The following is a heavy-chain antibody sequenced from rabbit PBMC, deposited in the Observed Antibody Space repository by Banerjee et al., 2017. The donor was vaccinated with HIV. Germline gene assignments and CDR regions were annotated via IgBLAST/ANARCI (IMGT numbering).Heavy chain of an antibody. CDR3: ARDYINGYTDYVFNL. D-gene: IGHD6-1*01. Sequence: QEQLVESGGGLVQPEGSLTLTCKASGFTLSNYWMWWVRQAPGKGLEWIACIGAGSSGTTYYASWAKGRFTISKTSSTTVTLQMTSLTAADTATYFCARDYINGYTDYVFNLWGQGTLVTVS. V-gene: IGHV1S45*01. CDR1: GFTLSNYW. CDR2: IGAGSSGTT. J-gene: IGHJ4*01.